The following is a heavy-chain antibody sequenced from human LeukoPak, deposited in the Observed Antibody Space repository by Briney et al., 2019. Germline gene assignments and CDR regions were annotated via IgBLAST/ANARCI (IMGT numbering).Heavy chain of an antibody. CDR1: GYTFSSYW. D-gene: IGHD3-3*01. Sequence: GESLRISCKGSGYTFSSYWIGWVRQMPGKGLEWMGIIYPGDSDTRYSPSLQGQVTVSVDTSIGTAYLQWSSLKASDTAIYYCARQNDFRLDYWGQGTLVTVSS. CDR3: ARQNDFRLDY. CDR2: IYPGDSDT. J-gene: IGHJ4*02. V-gene: IGHV5-51*01.